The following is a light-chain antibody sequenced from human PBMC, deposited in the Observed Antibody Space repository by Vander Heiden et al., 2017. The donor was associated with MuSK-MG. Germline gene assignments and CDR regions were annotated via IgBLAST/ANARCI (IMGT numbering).Light chain of an antibody. J-gene: IGLJ2*01. CDR3: QSYDNSLSGPVV. Sequence: QSVLTQPPSVSGAPGQRVTVSCTGSSSNIGADYDVHWYQQVPGTAPRLLIYVNNNRASGVPDRFSGSTSGTSASLAITGLQAEDEADYYCQSYDNSLSGPVVFGGGTKLTVL. V-gene: IGLV1-40*01. CDR2: VNN. CDR1: SSNIGADYD.